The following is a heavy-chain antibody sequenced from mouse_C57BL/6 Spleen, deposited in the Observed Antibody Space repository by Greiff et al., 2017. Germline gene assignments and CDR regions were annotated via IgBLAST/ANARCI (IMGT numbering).Heavy chain of an antibody. CDR2: MSPGSGNN. D-gene: IGHD2-3*01. V-gene: IGHV1-76*01. J-gene: IGHJ1*03. CDR1: GYTFTDYY. CDR3: ARDGSHWYFDV. Sequence: VQLQQSGAELVRPGASVKLSCKASGYTFTDYYINWVKQRPGQGLEWIARMSPGSGNNYYNEKFKGKATLTAEKSSSTAYMQLSSLTSEDSAVYFCARDGSHWYFDVWGTGTTVTVSS.